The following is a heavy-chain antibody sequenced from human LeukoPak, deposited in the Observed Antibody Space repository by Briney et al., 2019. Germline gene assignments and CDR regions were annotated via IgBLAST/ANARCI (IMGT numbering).Heavy chain of an antibody. CDR2: ISGSGASI. CDR3: AKDMRPLGTQTQGFDH. D-gene: IGHD1-26*01. V-gene: IGHV3-23*01. CDR1: GFTFSSYP. Sequence: GGSLRLSCAASGFTFSSYPMIWVRQAPGKGLEWVSTISGSGASIYYADSVKGRFTISRDNSKNMLYVQMSSLRAEDTAVYYCAKDMRPLGTQTQGFDHWGQGTLVTVSS. J-gene: IGHJ4*02.